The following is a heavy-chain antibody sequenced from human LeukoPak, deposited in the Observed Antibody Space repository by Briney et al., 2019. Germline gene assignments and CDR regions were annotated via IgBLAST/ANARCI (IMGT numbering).Heavy chain of an antibody. CDR1: GGSFSGYY. D-gene: IGHD3-22*01. J-gene: IGHJ5*02. CDR3: ARGKRIVYYYDSSGYPS. Sequence: SSETLSLTCAVYGGSFSGYYWSWIRQPPGKGLEWIGEINHSGSTNYNPSLKSRVTISVDTSKNQFSLKLSPVTAADTAVYYCARGKRIVYYYDSSGYPSWGQGTLVTVSS. V-gene: IGHV4-34*01. CDR2: INHSGST.